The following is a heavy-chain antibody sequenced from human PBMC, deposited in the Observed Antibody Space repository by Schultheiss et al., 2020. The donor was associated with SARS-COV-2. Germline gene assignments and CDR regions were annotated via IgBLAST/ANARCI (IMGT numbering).Heavy chain of an antibody. D-gene: IGHD3-3*01. Sequence: SQTLSLTCAVYGGSFSGYYWSWIRQPPGKGLEWIGEINHSGSTNYNPSLKSRVTISVDKSKKQLSLKLSSVTAADTAVYYCARGNDSMYYYGMDVWGQGTTVTVSS. J-gene: IGHJ6*02. CDR2: INHSGST. V-gene: IGHV4-34*01. CDR1: GGSFSGYY. CDR3: ARGNDSMYYYGMDV.